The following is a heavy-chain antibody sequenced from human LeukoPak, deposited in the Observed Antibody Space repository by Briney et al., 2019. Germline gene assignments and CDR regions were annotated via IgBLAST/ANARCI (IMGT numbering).Heavy chain of an antibody. CDR2: IRYDGSNK. CDR1: GFTFSSYG. J-gene: IGHJ4*02. D-gene: IGHD2-21*01. V-gene: IGHV3-30*02. CDR3: AKAPVTSCRGAYCYPFDS. Sequence: GGSLRLSCAASGFTFSSYGMHWVRQAPGKGLEWVAFIRYDGSNKYYTDSVKGRFTISRDNSKNTLYLQMNSLRAEDAAVYFCAKAPVTSCRGAYCYPFDSWGQGTLVTVSS.